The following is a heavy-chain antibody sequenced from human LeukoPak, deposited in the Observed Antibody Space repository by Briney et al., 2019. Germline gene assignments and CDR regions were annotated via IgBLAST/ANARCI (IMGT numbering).Heavy chain of an antibody. Sequence: PGGSLRLSCAASGFSLGEYAMSWVRQAPGKGPEWVSAISGSSTYYSDSVKGRFTISRDTSKTTVYLQMNVLREDDTALYYCVKGPQVGDRYHPDYWGQGTLVTVS. J-gene: IGHJ4*02. CDR3: VKGPQVGDRYHPDY. CDR1: GFSLGEYA. V-gene: IGHV3-23*05. D-gene: IGHD2-21*01. CDR2: ISGSST.